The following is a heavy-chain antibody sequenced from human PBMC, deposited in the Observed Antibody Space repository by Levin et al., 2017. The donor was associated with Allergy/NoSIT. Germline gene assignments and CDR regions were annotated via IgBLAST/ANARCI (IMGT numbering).Heavy chain of an antibody. D-gene: IGHD3-16*01. Sequence: GGSLRLSCKASGYSFTDYAIHWVRQAPGQGLEWMGWINVDSGNTKYSQNFQGRVTITTDTSATTAYLELSSLRSTDTALYYCARDFYGGLDSWGQGTLVTVSS. CDR2: INVDSGNT. V-gene: IGHV1-3*01. CDR3: ARDFYGGLDS. CDR1: GYSFTDYA. J-gene: IGHJ4*02.